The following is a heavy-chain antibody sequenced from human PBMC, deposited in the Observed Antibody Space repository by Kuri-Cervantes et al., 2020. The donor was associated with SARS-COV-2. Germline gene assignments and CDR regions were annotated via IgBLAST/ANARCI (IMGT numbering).Heavy chain of an antibody. Sequence: ASVKVSCKASGYTFTSYDINWVRQATGQGLEWMGWISAYNGNTNYAQKLQGRVTMTTDTSTSTAYMELRSLRSDDTAVYYCARVDPTRWFDPWGQGTLVTVSS. D-gene: IGHD2-2*03. CDR2: ISAYNGNT. CDR3: ARVDPTRWFDP. J-gene: IGHJ5*02. CDR1: GYTFTSYD. V-gene: IGHV1-18*01.